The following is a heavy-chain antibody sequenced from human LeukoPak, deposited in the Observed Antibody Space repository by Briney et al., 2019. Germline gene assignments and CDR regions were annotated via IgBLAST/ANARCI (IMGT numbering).Heavy chain of an antibody. J-gene: IGHJ6*03. CDR2: IYYSGST. V-gene: IGHV4-59*01. CDR3: ARVVVVVAADPEYYYYYMDV. CDR1: GGSISSYY. D-gene: IGHD2-15*01. Sequence: SETLSLTCTVSGGSISSYYWSWIRQPPGKGLEWIGYIYYSGSTNYNPSLKSRVTISVDTSKNQFSLKLSSVTADDTAVYYCARVVVVVAADPEYYYYYMDVWGKGTTVTVSS.